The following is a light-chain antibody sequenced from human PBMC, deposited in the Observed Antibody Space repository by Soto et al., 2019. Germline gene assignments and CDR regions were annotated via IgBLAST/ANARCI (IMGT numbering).Light chain of an antibody. J-gene: IGKJ1*01. CDR1: QSVRGGC. CDR3: QQYGTSPLT. V-gene: IGKV3-20*01. Sequence: IVLTQSPGTLSLSPGARATLSCRASQSVRGGCLAWYQQKPGQAPRLLIYGASSTATGIPDRVSGSASGADSALTISSRGREDFAVYFCQQYGTSPLTFGQGTKVEIK. CDR2: GAS.